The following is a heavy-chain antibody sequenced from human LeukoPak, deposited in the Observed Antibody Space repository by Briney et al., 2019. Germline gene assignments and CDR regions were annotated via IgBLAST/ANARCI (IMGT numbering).Heavy chain of an antibody. V-gene: IGHV3-7*01. D-gene: IGHD3-22*01. CDR3: AYGNYYDSSASLFGY. Sequence: GGSLRLSCAASGFTFSSYWMTWVRQSPGKGLEWVANINQDGSQKYYVDSVKGRFTISRDNAKNSLFLQMNSLRVEDTAVYYCAYGNYYDSSASLFGYWGQGTLVTVSS. CDR1: GFTFSSYW. CDR2: INQDGSQK. J-gene: IGHJ4*02.